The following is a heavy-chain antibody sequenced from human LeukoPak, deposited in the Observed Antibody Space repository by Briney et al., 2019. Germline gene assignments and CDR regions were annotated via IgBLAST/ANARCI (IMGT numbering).Heavy chain of an antibody. D-gene: IGHD2-2*01. V-gene: IGHV3-23*01. Sequence: GGSLRLSCAASGFTFSSYAMSWVRQAPGKGLEWVSAISGSGGSTYYADSVKGRFTISRDNSKNTLYLQMNSLRAEDTTVYYCAKEDVGGYCSSTSCYFDYWGQGTLVTVSS. CDR1: GFTFSSYA. CDR2: ISGSGGST. CDR3: AKEDVGGYCSSTSCYFDY. J-gene: IGHJ4*02.